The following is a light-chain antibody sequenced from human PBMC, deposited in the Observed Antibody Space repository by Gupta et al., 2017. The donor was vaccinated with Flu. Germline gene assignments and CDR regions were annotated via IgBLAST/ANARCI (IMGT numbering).Light chain of an antibody. Sequence: SYELIQSPSVSVSPGKTASIPCSVVKWGDTSVCWDPQKAGQVHVMVIYQDNKRPSGIPERFSGSSSGKTATLTIDETQPMDEADYYGQAWDSTTVVFGGGTKLAVL. J-gene: IGLJ2*01. CDR2: QDN. CDR1: KWGDTS. V-gene: IGLV3-1*01. CDR3: QAWDSTTVV.